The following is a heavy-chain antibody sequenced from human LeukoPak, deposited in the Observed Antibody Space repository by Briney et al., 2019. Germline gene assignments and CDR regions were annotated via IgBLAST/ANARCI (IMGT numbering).Heavy chain of an antibody. CDR1: GYTFTSYY. Sequence: ASVKVSCKASGYTFTSYYMHWVRQAPGQGLEWMGIINPSGGSTSYAQRFQGRVTMTRDTSTGTVYMELSSLRSEDTAVYYCARGLISPNPYYYDSSGYYYPPGDWGQGTLVTVSS. V-gene: IGHV1-46*01. D-gene: IGHD3-22*01. CDR2: INPSGGST. J-gene: IGHJ4*02. CDR3: ARGLISPNPYYYDSSGYYYPPGD.